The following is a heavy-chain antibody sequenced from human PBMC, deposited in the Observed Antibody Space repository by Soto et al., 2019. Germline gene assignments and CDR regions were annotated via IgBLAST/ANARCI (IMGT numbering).Heavy chain of an antibody. CDR1: AFTFGSYG. Sequence: SLRLSCASSAFTFGSYGMRWVRQAPGKGLEWVAVISYDGSNKYYADSVKGRFTISRDNSKNTLYLQMNSLRAEDTAVYYCAKWIVGAMGGAFDIWGQGTMVTVSS. V-gene: IGHV3-30*18. D-gene: IGHD1-26*01. CDR3: AKWIVGAMGGAFDI. J-gene: IGHJ3*02. CDR2: ISYDGSNK.